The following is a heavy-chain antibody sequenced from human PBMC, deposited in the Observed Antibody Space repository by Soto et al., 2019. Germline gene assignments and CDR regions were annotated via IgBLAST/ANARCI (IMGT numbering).Heavy chain of an antibody. CDR2: ISYDGSNK. J-gene: IGHJ5*02. CDR1: GFTFSSYG. V-gene: IGHV3-30*03. CDR3: ARDREYRRTFDT. Sequence: PGGSLRLSCAASGFTFSSYGMHWVRQAPGKGLEWVAVISYDGSNKYYADSVKGRFTISRDNSKNTLYLQMNSLRAEDTAVYYCARDREYRRTFDTWAQRPLVTGS. D-gene: IGHD6-6*01.